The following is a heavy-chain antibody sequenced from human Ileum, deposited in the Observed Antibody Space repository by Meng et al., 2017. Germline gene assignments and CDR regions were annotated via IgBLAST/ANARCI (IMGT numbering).Heavy chain of an antibody. Sequence: GESLKISCAASGFTFSSYAMSWVRQAPGKGLEWVSAISGSGGSTYYADSVKGRFTISRDNSKNTLYLQMNSLRAEDTAVYYCAKMSFGVVNWYFDLWGRGTRVTVSS. J-gene: IGHJ2*01. CDR3: AKMSFGVVNWYFDL. D-gene: IGHD3-3*01. CDR2: ISGSGGST. V-gene: IGHV3-23*01. CDR1: GFTFSSYA.